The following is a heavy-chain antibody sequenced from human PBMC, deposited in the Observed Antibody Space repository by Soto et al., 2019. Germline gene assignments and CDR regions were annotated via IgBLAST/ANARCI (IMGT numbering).Heavy chain of an antibody. J-gene: IGHJ4*02. CDR2: IYYSGST. CDR1: GGSISSSSYS. D-gene: IGHD3-9*01. Sequence: QLQLQESGPGLVKPSETLSLTCTVSGGSISSSSYSWGWIRQPPGKGLEWIGSIYYSGSTSYNPSLGGRVPISIDTSKNQFSLKLRSVTAADTAVYYCASSPYYDILTGSPNSPFDFDYWGQGTLVTVSS. V-gene: IGHV4-39*01. CDR3: ASSPYYDILTGSPNSPFDFDY.